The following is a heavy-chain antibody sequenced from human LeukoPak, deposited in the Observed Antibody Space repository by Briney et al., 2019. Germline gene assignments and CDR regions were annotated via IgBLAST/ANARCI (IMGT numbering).Heavy chain of an antibody. CDR3: AKDQRSSGYYSTFDY. V-gene: IGHV3-30-3*01. CDR1: GFTFSSYA. CDR2: ISYDGSNK. Sequence: GGSLRLSCAASGFTFSSYAMHWVRQAPGKGLEWVAVISYDGSNKYYADSVKGRFTISRDNSKNTLYLQMNSLRAEDTAVYYCAKDQRSSGYYSTFDYWGQGTLVTVSS. D-gene: IGHD3-22*01. J-gene: IGHJ4*02.